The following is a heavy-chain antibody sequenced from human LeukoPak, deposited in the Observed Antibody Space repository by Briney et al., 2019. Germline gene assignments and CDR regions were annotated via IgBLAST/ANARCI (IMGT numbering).Heavy chain of an antibody. CDR3: ARGRDRSMVRGVTVY. CDR2: MSGSGGST. D-gene: IGHD3-10*01. J-gene: IGHJ4*02. Sequence: GGSLRLSCAASGFTFSTYAMNWVRQAPGKGLEWVSSMSGSGGSTDYADSVKGRFTISRDNSKNTLFLQMNSLRAEDTAVYYCARGRDRSMVRGVTVYWGQGTLVTVSS. V-gene: IGHV3-23*01. CDR1: GFTFSTYA.